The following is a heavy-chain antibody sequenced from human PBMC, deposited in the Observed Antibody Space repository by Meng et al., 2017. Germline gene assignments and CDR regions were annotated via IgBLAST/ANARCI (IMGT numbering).Heavy chain of an antibody. CDR3: LDEAPRSDY. Sequence: GHLVQSGGGLVQPWGSPTLSCATSGFTFNNYWMHWVRQVPGKGLVWFSRISVDGSIKNYADSVKGRFTISRDNAKNTLYLQMNSLRPEDTAVYYCLDEAPRSDYWGQGSLVTVSS. CDR1: GFTFNNYW. J-gene: IGHJ4*02. CDR2: ISVDGSIK. D-gene: IGHD1-1*01. V-gene: IGHV3-74*01.